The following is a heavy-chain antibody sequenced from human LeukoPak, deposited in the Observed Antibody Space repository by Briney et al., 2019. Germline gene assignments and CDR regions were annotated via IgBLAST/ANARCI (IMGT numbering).Heavy chain of an antibody. D-gene: IGHD6-13*01. CDR2: IYTSGST. Sequence: PSETLSLTCTASGGSISSYYWSWIRQPAGKGLEWIGRIYTSGSTNYNPSLKSRVAMSVDTSKNQFSLKLSSVTAADTAVYYCARDGPWLYSSSWSPFDYWGQGTLVTVSS. V-gene: IGHV4-4*07. CDR3: ARDGPWLYSSSWSPFDY. J-gene: IGHJ4*02. CDR1: GGSISSYY.